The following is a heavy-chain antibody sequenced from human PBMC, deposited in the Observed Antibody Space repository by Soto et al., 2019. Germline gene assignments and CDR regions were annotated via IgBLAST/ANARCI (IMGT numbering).Heavy chain of an antibody. Sequence: GGSLRLSCAASGFSFSTYVMYWVRQPTGKGLEWVAAIFYDGTSKYYSASVKGRFTISRENSKNTLFLQMNSLRAEDTAVYYCATQLMIVGPNEYFQHWGQGTRGTVSS. CDR1: GFSFSTYV. CDR2: IFYDGTSK. CDR3: ATQLMIVGPNEYFQH. J-gene: IGHJ1*01. V-gene: IGHV3-33*01. D-gene: IGHD3-22*01.